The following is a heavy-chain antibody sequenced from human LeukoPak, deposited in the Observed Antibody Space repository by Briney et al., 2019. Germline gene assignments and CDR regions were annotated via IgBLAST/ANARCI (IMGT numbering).Heavy chain of an antibody. CDR2: ISGSGGST. CDR1: GFTFSSYA. J-gene: IGHJ4*02. Sequence: PGGSLRLSCAASGFTFSSYAMSWVRQAPGKGLEWVSAISGSGGSTYYADSVKGRFTISRDNSKNTLYLQMNSLRTEDTAVYYCAKAAGFGELSSIFDYWGQGTLVTVSS. D-gene: IGHD3-10*01. V-gene: IGHV3-23*01. CDR3: AKAAGFGELSSIFDY.